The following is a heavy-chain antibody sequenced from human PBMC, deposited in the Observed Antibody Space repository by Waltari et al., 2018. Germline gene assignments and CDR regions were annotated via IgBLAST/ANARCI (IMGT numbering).Heavy chain of an antibody. V-gene: IGHV3-21*02. CDR3: AGGYSSYYGMDV. J-gene: IGHJ6*02. Sequence: EVQLVESGGGLVMPGGSLRPFCAASGFTFNPYTMNWVRQAPGKGLEWVSSISSTSSDIYYADSVKGRFTISRDNAKSSLYLQLNSLRAEDTAVYYCAGGYSSYYGMDVWGQGTTVTVSS. D-gene: IGHD6-13*01. CDR2: ISSTSSDI. CDR1: GFTFNPYT.